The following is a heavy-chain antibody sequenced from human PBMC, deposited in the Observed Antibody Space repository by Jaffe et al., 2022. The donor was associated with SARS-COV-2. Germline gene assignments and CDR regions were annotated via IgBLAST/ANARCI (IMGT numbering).Heavy chain of an antibody. CDR3: ARGGWGSGTYCQHYYSYMDV. CDR2: IIPIFGTT. D-gene: IGHD3-10*01. J-gene: IGHJ6*03. CDR1: GGTFSNYA. V-gene: IGHV1-69*01. Sequence: QVQLVQSGAEVKKPGSSVKVSCKASGGTFSNYAVSWVRQAPGQGLVWMGGIIPIFGTTNYAQKFQDRVTITADESTSTAYMELSRLRSEDTAVYYCARGGWGSGTYCQHYYSYMDVWGKGTTVTVSS.